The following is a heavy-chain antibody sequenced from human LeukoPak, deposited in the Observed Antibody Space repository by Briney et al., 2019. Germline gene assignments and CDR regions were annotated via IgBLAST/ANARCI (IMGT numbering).Heavy chain of an antibody. J-gene: IGHJ5*02. CDR3: ARDKDGYSSGWS. D-gene: IGHD6-19*01. CDR1: GGSFSDYY. CDR2: VNYSGDT. Sequence: SETLSLTCAVYGGSFSDYYWSWIRQPPGKGLEWIGEVNYSGDTNYKPSLKSRVTISVDTSVSQFSLKLSSVTAADTAVYYCARDKDGYSSGWSWGQGTLVTVSS. V-gene: IGHV4-34*01.